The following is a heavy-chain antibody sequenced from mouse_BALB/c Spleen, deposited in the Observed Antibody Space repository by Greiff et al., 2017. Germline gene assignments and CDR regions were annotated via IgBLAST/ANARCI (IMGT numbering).Heavy chain of an antibody. CDR3: ARGNYHVSLYYAMDY. CDR2: IWGDGST. CDR1: GFSLTGYG. Sequence: QVQLKESGPGLVAPSQSLSITCTVSGFSLTGYGVNWVRQPPGKGLEWLGMIWGDGSTDYNSALKSRLSISKDNSKSQVFLKMNSLQTDDTAKYYCARGNYHVSLYYAMDYWGQGTSVTVSS. J-gene: IGHJ4*01. D-gene: IGHD2-1*01. V-gene: IGHV2-6-7*01.